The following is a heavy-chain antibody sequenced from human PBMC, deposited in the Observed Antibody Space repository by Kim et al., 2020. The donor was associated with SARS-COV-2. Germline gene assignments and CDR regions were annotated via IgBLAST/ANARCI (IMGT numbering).Heavy chain of an antibody. CDR2: IIPIFGTA. D-gene: IGHD3-9*01. V-gene: IGHV1-69*06. CDR1: GGTFSSYA. CDR3: AGVVSYDILTGYLPTDYYYGMDV. J-gene: IGHJ6*02. Sequence: SVKVSCKASGGTFSSYAISWVRQAPGQGLEWMGGIIPIFGTANYAQKFQGRVTITADKSTSTAYMELSSLRSEDTAVYYCAGVVSYDILTGYLPTDYYYGMDVWGQGTTVTVSS.